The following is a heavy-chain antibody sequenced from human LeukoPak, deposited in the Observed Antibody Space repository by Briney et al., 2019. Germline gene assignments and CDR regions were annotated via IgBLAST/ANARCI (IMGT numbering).Heavy chain of an antibody. Sequence: ASVKVSCKASGYTFTGYYMHWVRQAPGQGLEWMGWINPNSGGTNYAQKFQGRVTITADKSTSTAYMELSSLRSEDTAVYYCARARSFDWLLPAHDAFDTWGQGTMVTVSS. J-gene: IGHJ3*02. V-gene: IGHV1-2*02. CDR1: GYTFTGYY. CDR2: INPNSGGT. D-gene: IGHD3-9*01. CDR3: ARARSFDWLLPAHDAFDT.